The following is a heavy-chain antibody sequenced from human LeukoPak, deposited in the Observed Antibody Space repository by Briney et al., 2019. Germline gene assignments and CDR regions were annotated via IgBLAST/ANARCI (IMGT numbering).Heavy chain of an antibody. CDR3: TTSPYYGGDCYS. CDR1: GFTFSNAW. Sequence: GGSLRLSCAASGFTFSNAWMSWVRQAPGKGLEWVGRIKSKTDGGTTDYAAPVKGRFTISRDDSKNTLYLQMNSLKTEDTAVYYCTTSPYYGGDCYSWGQGTLVTVSS. J-gene: IGHJ4*02. D-gene: IGHD2-21*02. CDR2: IKSKTDGGTT. V-gene: IGHV3-15*01.